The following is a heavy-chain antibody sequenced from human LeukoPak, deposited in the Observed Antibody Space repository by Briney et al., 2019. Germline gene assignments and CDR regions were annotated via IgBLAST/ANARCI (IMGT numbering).Heavy chain of an antibody. Sequence: SETLSLTCTVSGGSISSSNYYWTGIRQPPGKGLEGIVTIYYSGNNYHNPSLKSRVTISVDTSKNQFSLKLSSVTAADTAVYYCARQASSSWFARFDPWGQGTLVTVSS. V-gene: IGHV4-39*01. J-gene: IGHJ5*02. CDR1: GGSISSSNYY. CDR2: IYYSGNN. CDR3: ARQASSSWFARFDP. D-gene: IGHD6-13*01.